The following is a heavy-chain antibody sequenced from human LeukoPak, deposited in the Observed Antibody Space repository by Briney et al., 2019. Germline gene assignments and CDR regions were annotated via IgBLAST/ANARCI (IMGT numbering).Heavy chain of an antibody. D-gene: IGHD3-9*01. V-gene: IGHV4-31*03. CDR3: ARGTLTYYDILTPFDY. Sequence: SETLSLTCTVSGGSISSGGYYWSWIRQHPGKGLEWIGYIYYSGSTNYNPSLKSRVTISVDTSKNQFSLKLSSVTAADTAVYYCARGTLTYYDILTPFDYWGQGTLVTVSS. CDR1: GGSISSGGYY. CDR2: IYYSGST. J-gene: IGHJ4*02.